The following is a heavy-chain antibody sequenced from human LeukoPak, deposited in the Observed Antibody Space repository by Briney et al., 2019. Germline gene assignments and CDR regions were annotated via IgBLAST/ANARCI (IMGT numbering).Heavy chain of an antibody. CDR3: ARDSPVDYGDYLNWFDP. CDR2: ISAFNGNT. J-gene: IGHJ5*02. Sequence: ASVKVSCKASGYTFTSYGISWVRQAPGQGLEWMGWISAFNGNTNYAQKLQGRVTMTTDTSTSTAYMELRSLRSDDTAVYYCARDSPVDYGDYLNWFDPWGQGTLVTVSS. CDR1: GYTFTSYG. D-gene: IGHD4-17*01. V-gene: IGHV1-18*01.